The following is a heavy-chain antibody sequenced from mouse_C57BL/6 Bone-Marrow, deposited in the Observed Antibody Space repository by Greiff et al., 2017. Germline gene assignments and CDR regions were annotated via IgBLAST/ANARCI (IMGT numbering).Heavy chain of an antibody. V-gene: IGHV1-64*01. J-gene: IGHJ4*01. CDR1: GYTFTNYW. Sequence: QVQLQQSGAELVKPGASVKLSCKASGYTFTNYWMHWVKQRPGQGLEWIGMMHPNGGSPDYNEKFKSEATLSVDKSSRTAYMELSSLTSEDSAVYYCGRTYDYDDYTMDYWGQGTSVTVSS. D-gene: IGHD2-4*01. CDR3: GRTYDYDDYTMDY. CDR2: MHPNGGSP.